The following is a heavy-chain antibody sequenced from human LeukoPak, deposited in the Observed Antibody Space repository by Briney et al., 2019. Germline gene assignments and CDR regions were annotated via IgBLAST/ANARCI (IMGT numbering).Heavy chain of an antibody. CDR3: ARDLITMVRGVIITVDAFDI. V-gene: IGHV4-61*02. CDR2: IYSSGST. J-gene: IGHJ3*02. CDR1: GGSISSGSYC. Sequence: SETLSLTCTVSGGSISSGSYCWTWIRQPAGKGLEWIGRIYSSGSTNYNPSLKSRVTISVDTAKNQFSLKLSSVTAADTAVYYCARDLITMVRGVIITVDAFDIWGQGTMVTVSS. D-gene: IGHD3-10*01.